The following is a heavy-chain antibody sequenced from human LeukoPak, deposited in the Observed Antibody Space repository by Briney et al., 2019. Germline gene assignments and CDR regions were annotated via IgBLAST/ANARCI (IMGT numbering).Heavy chain of an antibody. CDR3: ARNLYGSGSISFDP. V-gene: IGHV4-59*01. CDR1: GGSISSYS. CDR2: IFYSGNT. D-gene: IGHD3-10*01. Sequence: PSETLSLTCTVSGGSISSYSWSWIRQPPGKGLEWIGYIFYSGNTNYNPSLKSRVTISVDTSKNQFSLKLSSVTAADTAVYYCARNLYGSGSISFDPWGQGTLVTVSS. J-gene: IGHJ5*02.